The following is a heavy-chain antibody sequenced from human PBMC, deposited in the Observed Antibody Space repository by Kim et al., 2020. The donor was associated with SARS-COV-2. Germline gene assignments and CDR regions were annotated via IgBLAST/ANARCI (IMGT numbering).Heavy chain of an antibody. D-gene: IGHD3-16*01. V-gene: IGHV4-4*06. J-gene: IGHJ4*02. Sequence: KPTLKSRVTLSLDTSKTHFSLKLRAVTAADTAVYFCARDPVRRDAYNFDSWGQGTLVTVSS. CDR3: ARDPVRRDAYNFDS.